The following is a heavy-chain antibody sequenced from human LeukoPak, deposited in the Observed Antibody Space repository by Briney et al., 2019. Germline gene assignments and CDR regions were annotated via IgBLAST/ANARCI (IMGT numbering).Heavy chain of an antibody. CDR2: INHSGST. D-gene: IGHD2-15*01. CDR3: ARVAPYIVVVVAATRVGALDI. V-gene: IGHV4-34*01. J-gene: IGHJ3*02. CDR1: GGSFSGYY. Sequence: SETLSLTCAVYGGSFSGYYWSWIRQPPGKGLEWIGEINHSGSTNYNPSLKSRATISVDTSKNQFSLKLSSVTAADTAVYYCARVAPYIVVVVAATRVGALDIWGQGTMVTVSS.